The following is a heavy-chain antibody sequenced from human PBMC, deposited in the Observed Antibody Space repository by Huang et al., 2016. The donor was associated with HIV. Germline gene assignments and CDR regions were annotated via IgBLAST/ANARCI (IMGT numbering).Heavy chain of an antibody. Sequence: EVQLVESGGGLVKLGGSLRLSCAASGFTFSIHSMNWVRQAPGKGPEWVSSITSRSTYTDYADSVKGRFTISRDNAKNSLYVQMNNLGGEDTAVYYCARVFAASDYWGQGTLVTVSS. CDR2: ITSRSTYT. J-gene: IGHJ4*02. CDR3: ARVFAASDY. V-gene: IGHV3-21*01. CDR1: GFTFSIHS. D-gene: IGHD2-15*01.